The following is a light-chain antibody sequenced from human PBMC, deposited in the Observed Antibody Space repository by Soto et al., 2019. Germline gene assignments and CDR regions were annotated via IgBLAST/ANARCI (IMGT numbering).Light chain of an antibody. J-gene: IGLJ2*01. CDR2: VNS. V-gene: IGLV1-47*01. CDR3: AAWDDSLSGLV. CDR1: SSNIGSNY. Sequence: QSVLTQPPSASGTPGQRVTMSCSGSSSNIGSNYVYWYQQLPGTAPKLLIYVNSQRPSGVPDRFSGSKSGTSASLAIIGLRSEDEADYYCAAWDDSLSGLVFGGGTKLTVL.